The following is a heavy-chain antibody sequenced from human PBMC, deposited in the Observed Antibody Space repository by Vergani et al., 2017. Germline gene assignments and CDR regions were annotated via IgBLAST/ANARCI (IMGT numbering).Heavy chain of an antibody. V-gene: IGHV3-9*03. CDR3: ARDRELRLNQFYGMDV. CDR2: INWKSGNI. D-gene: IGHD1-26*01. Sequence: EVQLVESGGGLVQPGRSLRLSCVASGFSFDEYAMHWVRQAPGKGLEWVSGINWKSGNIAYADSVKGRFIISRDNAKNSLYLQMNSLKPEDMGLYYCARDRELRLNQFYGMDVWGQGTTVIVSS. J-gene: IGHJ6*02. CDR1: GFSFDEYA.